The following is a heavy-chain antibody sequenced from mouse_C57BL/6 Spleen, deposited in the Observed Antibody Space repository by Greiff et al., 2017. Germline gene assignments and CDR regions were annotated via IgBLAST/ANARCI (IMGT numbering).Heavy chain of an antibody. V-gene: IGHV1-15*01. D-gene: IGHD1-1*01. Sequence: QVQLKQSGAELVRPGASVTLSCKASGYTFTDYEMHWVKQTPVHGLEWIGAIDPETGGTAYNQKFKGKAILTADKSSSTAYMALRSLTSEDSAVYYCTKRGGNYYGSHFDDWGQGTTLTVSS. CDR2: IDPETGGT. CDR3: TKRGGNYYGSHFDD. CDR1: GYTFTDYE. J-gene: IGHJ2*01.